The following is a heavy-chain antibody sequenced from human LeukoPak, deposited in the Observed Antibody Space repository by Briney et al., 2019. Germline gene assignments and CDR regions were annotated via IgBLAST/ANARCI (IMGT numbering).Heavy chain of an antibody. Sequence: GGSLGLSCVASGFTFTSYWMSWVRQAPGKGLEWVANIKQDGSEKYYVDSVKGRFTISRDNAKNSLYLQMNSLRAEDTAVYYCARRYFDLWGRGTLVTVSS. V-gene: IGHV3-7*03. CDR1: GFTFTSYW. CDR2: IKQDGSEK. J-gene: IGHJ2*01. CDR3: ARRYFDL.